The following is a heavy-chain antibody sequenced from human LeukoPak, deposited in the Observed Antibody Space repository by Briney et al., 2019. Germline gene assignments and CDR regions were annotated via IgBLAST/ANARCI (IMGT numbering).Heavy chain of an antibody. J-gene: IGHJ4*02. CDR3: ARDPGWRLEGYFDY. V-gene: IGHV3-21*01. CDR1: GFPFSSYS. Sequence: GGSLRLSCAASGFPFSSYSMNWVRQAPGKGLEWVSSITDSSSYIYYADSLKGRFTISRDNAKNSLYLQMNSLRAEDTAVYYCARDPGWRLEGYFDYWGQGTLVTVSS. CDR2: ITDSSSYI. D-gene: IGHD1-1*01.